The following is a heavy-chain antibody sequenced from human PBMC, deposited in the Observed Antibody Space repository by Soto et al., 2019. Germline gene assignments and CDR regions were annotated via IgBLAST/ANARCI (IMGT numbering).Heavy chain of an antibody. CDR3: VRTARQGAVAPHWFDR. D-gene: IGHD2-21*02. Sequence: SETLSLTCTVSGASIRSTDYYWSWIRQAPGKGLVWIGYVYYTGSTYYNPSLMSRRTITVDTSKNQFSLKLTSVTAAETAVYYCVRTARQGAVAPHWFDRWGQGTQVTVSS. CDR2: VYYTGST. CDR1: GASIRSTDYY. J-gene: IGHJ5*02. V-gene: IGHV4-30-4*01.